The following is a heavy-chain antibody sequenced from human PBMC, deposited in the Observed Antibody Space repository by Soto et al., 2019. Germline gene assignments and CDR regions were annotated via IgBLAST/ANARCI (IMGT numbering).Heavy chain of an antibody. J-gene: IGHJ4*02. CDR3: AKVGRMTTVVSHFDF. V-gene: IGHV3-23*01. CDR1: GFTFSVYA. CDR2: ISASAGIT. Sequence: GGSLRLSCAAFGFTFSVYAMTWVRQAPGKGLEWVSVISASAGITDYADSVKGRVTISRDNFNITLYLQMNSLRAEDTAVYYCAKVGRMTTVVSHFDFWGRGALVTVSS. D-gene: IGHD4-17*01.